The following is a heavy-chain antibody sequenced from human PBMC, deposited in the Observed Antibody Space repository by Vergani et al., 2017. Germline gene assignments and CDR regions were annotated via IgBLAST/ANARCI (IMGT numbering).Heavy chain of an antibody. Sequence: QVTLKESGPVLVKPTETLTLTCTVSGFSLSNARMGVSWIRQPPGKALEWLAHIFSNDEKSYSTSLKSRLTISKDTSKSQVVLTMTNMGPLETATYYCARISTYYGFWSGYYSYYFDYWGQGTLVTVSS. CDR3: ARISTYYGFWSGYYSYYFDY. D-gene: IGHD3-3*01. V-gene: IGHV2-26*01. CDR2: IFSNDEK. CDR1: GFSLSNARMG. J-gene: IGHJ4*02.